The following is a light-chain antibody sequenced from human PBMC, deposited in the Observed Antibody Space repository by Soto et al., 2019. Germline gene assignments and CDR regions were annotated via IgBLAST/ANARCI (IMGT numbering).Light chain of an antibody. CDR2: DAS. J-gene: IGKJ5*01. CDR3: QQRSNWPPTSIT. Sequence: EIVLTQSPATLSLSPGERATLSCRASQSVSSYLAWYQQKPGHAPRLLIYDASNRATGIPARFSGSGSGTDFTLTISSLEPEDFAVYYCQQRSNWPPTSITFGQGTRLEIK. CDR1: QSVSSY. V-gene: IGKV3-11*01.